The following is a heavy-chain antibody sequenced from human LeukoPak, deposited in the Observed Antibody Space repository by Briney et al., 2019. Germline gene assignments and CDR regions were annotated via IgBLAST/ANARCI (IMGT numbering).Heavy chain of an antibody. CDR3: ASGAMVRGVRPFDY. V-gene: IGHV3-9*01. J-gene: IGHJ4*02. D-gene: IGHD3-10*01. CDR1: GFTFDDYA. Sequence: GRSLRLSCAASGFTFDDYAMHWVRQAPGKGLEWVSGISWNSGSIGYADSVKGRFTISRDNAKNSLYLQMNSLRAEDTAMYYCASGAMVRGVRPFDYWGQGTLVTVSS. CDR2: ISWNSGSI.